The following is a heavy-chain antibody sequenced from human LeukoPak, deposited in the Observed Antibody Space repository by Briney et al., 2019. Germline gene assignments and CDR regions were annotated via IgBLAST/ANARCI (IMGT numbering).Heavy chain of an antibody. CDR3: AKGTEYSGYNTGAFDI. D-gene: IGHD5-12*01. J-gene: IGHJ3*02. V-gene: IGHV3-23*01. CDR2: ISGSGGST. CDR1: GFTFSSYA. Sequence: GGSLRLSCAASGFTFSSYAMSWVRQAPGKGLEWVSAISGSGGSTYYADSVKGRFTISRDNSKNTLYLQMNSLRAEDTAVYYCAKGTEYSGYNTGAFDIWGQGTMVTVSS.